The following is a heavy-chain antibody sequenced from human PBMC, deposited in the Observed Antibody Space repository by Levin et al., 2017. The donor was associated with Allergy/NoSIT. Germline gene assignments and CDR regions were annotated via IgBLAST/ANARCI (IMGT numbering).Heavy chain of an antibody. D-gene: IGHD1-1*01. J-gene: IGHJ3*02. Sequence: KISCKASGGTFSSYAMSWVRQAPGQGLEWMGGIIPIFGTANYAQKFQGRVKITADESTSTAYMELSSLRSEDTAVYYCARDYRRYTWNVRESAFDIWGQGTMVTVSS. CDR1: GGTFSSYA. CDR3: ARDYRRYTWNVRESAFDI. V-gene: IGHV1-69*01. CDR2: IIPIFGTA.